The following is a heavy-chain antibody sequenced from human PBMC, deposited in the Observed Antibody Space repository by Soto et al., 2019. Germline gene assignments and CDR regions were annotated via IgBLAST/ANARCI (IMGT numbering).Heavy chain of an antibody. CDR1: GDTLNNYA. CDR2: ILPIFKTP. J-gene: IGHJ4*02. V-gene: IGHV1-69*01. Sequence: QVQLVQSGAEVKKPGSSVKVSCKASGDTLNNYAINWVRQAPGQGLEWMGGILPIFKTPTYAQKFQGRVTIAADESTSTAYMEVSILISDDMAVYFCATLASGGYFFQYWGQGTLVTVSS. CDR3: ATLASGGYFFQY. D-gene: IGHD5-12*01.